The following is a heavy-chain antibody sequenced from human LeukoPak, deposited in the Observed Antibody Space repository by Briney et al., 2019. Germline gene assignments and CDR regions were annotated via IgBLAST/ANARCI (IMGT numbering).Heavy chain of an antibody. J-gene: IGHJ2*01. CDR2: ISENAGRK. CDR3: VKVDYYDWYFDL. Sequence: PGGSLRLSCAASGFTFDDYAMHWVRQPPGKGLEWVSLISENAGRKYYADSVKGRFTISRDNSKNSLYLQMNGLRTEDTALCYCVKVDYYDWYFDLWGRGTLVTVSS. D-gene: IGHD3-22*01. CDR1: GFTFDDYA. V-gene: IGHV3-43*02.